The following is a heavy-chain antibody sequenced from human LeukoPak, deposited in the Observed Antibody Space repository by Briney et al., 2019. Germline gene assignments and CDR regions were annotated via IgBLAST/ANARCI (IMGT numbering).Heavy chain of an antibody. V-gene: IGHV5-10-1*01. CDR2: IDPSDSYT. CDR3: ARAPIVATTAFDY. D-gene: IGHD5-12*01. J-gene: IGHJ4*02. Sequence: GESLKISCKGSGYSFTSYWISWVRQMPGKGLEWMGRIDPSDSYTNYSPSFQGHVTISADKSISTAYLQWSSLKASDTAMYYCARAPIVATTAFDYWGQGTLVTVSS. CDR1: GYSFTSYW.